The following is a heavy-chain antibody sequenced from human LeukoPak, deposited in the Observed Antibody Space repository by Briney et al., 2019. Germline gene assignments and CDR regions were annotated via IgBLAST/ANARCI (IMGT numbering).Heavy chain of an antibody. D-gene: IGHD4-17*01. J-gene: IGHJ4*02. CDR3: ARVPTGGYYFDD. CDR1: GFTFTIYW. CDR2: INSDGSTT. V-gene: IGHV3-74*01. Sequence: GRCLRLSCATSGFTFTIYWMHWVRQAPGKGLVWVSRINSDGSTTSYADFVKGRFTISRDNAKNTLYLQMNSLRAEDTAVYYCARVPTGGYYFDDWGQGTLVTVSS.